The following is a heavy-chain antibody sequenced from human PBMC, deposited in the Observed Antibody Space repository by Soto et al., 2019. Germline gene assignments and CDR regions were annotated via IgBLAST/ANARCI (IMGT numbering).Heavy chain of an antibody. D-gene: IGHD3-3*01. V-gene: IGHV3-9*01. J-gene: IGHJ2*01. CDR3: AKDIFDFWSGYPEHDYFDL. Sequence: EVQLVESGGGLVQPGRSLRLSCAASGFTFDDYAMHWVRQAPGKGLEWVSGISWNSGSIGYADYVKGRFTISRDNAKNSLYLRMNSLRAEDTALYYCAKDIFDFWSGYPEHDYFDLWGRGTLVTVSS. CDR1: GFTFDDYA. CDR2: ISWNSGSI.